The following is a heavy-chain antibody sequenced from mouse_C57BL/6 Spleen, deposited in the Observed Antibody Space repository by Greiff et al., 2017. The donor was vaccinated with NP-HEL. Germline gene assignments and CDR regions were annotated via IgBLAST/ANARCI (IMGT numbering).Heavy chain of an antibody. V-gene: IGHV5-16*01. CDR1: GFTFSDYY. CDR3: ARELDYAMDY. Sequence: EVKLMESEGGLVQPGSSMKLSCTASGFTFSDYYMAWVRQVPEKGLEWVANINYDGSSTYYLDSLKSRFIISRDNAKNIPYLQMSSLKSEDTATYYCARELDYAMDYWGQGTSVTVSS. CDR2: INYDGSST. J-gene: IGHJ4*01.